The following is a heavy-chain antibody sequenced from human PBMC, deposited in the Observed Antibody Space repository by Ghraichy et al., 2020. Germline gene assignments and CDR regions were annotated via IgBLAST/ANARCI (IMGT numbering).Heavy chain of an antibody. CDR1: GFTFIVYY. V-gene: IGHV1-2*02. CDR3: ARGYSYGSTLFDY. CDR2: INPNSGDT. Sequence: ASVKVSCKPSGFTFIVYYMHWVRQAPGQGLEWMGWINPNSGDTNYAQNFQGRVTMTRDTSISTAYMELSRLRPDDTAVYYCARGYSYGSTLFDYWGQGTLVTVSS. J-gene: IGHJ4*02. D-gene: IGHD5-18*01.